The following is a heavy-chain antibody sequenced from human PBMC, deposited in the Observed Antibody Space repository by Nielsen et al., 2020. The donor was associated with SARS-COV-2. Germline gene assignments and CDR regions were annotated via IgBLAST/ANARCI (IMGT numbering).Heavy chain of an antibody. CDR1: GGSFSGYY. Sequence: SETLSLTCAVYGGSFSGYYWSWIRQPPGKGLEWIGEINHSGSTNYNPSLKGRVTISVDTSKNQFSLKLSSVTAADTAVYYCARGVVVPAASMDVWGKGTTVTVSS. J-gene: IGHJ6*03. D-gene: IGHD2-2*01. CDR3: ARGVVVPAASMDV. V-gene: IGHV4-34*01. CDR2: INHSGST.